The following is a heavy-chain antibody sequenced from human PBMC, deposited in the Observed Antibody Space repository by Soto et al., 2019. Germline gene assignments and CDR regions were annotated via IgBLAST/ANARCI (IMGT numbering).Heavy chain of an antibody. D-gene: IGHD3-22*01. Sequence: QLQLQESGSGLVKPSQTLFLTCAVSGGSISSGDYSWNWIRQPPGKGLEWIGYIYYGGSTYYNPSPQSGVTMSVDRYRNQFSRKRNSGTAADTAVYYGARVRREYDNSGPVDYWGQGTLVTVSS. CDR3: ARVRREYDNSGPVDY. CDR2: IYYGGST. J-gene: IGHJ4*02. CDR1: GGSISSGDYS. V-gene: IGHV4-30-2*01.